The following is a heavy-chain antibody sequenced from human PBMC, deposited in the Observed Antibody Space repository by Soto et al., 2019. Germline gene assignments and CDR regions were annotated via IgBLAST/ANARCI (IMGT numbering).Heavy chain of an antibody. Sequence: GASVKVSCKASGGTFSSYTISWVRQAPGQGLEWMGRIIPILGIANYAQKFQGRVTITADKSTSTAYMELSSLRSEDTAVYYCARGVGGVVITPQHHPLDYWGQGTLVTVSS. J-gene: IGHJ4*02. CDR1: GGTFSSYT. CDR2: IIPILGIA. V-gene: IGHV1-69*02. CDR3: ARGVGGVVITPQHHPLDY. D-gene: IGHD3-3*01.